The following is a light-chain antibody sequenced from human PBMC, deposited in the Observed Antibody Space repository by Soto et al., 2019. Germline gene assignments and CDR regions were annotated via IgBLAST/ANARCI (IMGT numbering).Light chain of an antibody. CDR3: QQYHYWPYT. Sequence: EIVMTQTPLSLPVTPGEPASISCRSSQSLLDSDDGNTYLDWYLQKPGQSPQLLIYSTSTRATGIPARFSGSGSGTEFTLTISSLQSEDFAIYYCQQYHYWPYTFGQGTKLEIK. CDR2: STS. V-gene: IGKV2-40*01. CDR1: QSLLDSDDGNTY. J-gene: IGKJ2*01.